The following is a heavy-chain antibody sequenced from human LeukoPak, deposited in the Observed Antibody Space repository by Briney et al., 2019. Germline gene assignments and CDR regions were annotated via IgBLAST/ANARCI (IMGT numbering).Heavy chain of an antibody. CDR2: IAYDGSDE. D-gene: IGHD6-19*01. Sequence: GGSLRLSCAASGFTFSTSAMTWVPQAPGKGLDWGAVIAYDGSDENYADSVKGRFTISRDNFKNTLYLQMNSLGPEDTAMYYCARDVMAVAGTLGFDCWGQGALVTVSS. V-gene: IGHV3-30*04. CDR1: GFTFSTSA. J-gene: IGHJ4*02. CDR3: ARDVMAVAGTLGFDC.